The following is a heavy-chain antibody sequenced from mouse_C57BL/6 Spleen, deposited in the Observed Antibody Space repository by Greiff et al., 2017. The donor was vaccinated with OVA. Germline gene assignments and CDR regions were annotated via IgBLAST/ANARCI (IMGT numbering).Heavy chain of an antibody. J-gene: IGHJ2*01. D-gene: IGHD1-1*01. CDR3: ARNRFITTVVAPFDY. V-gene: IGHV8-12*01. CDR1: GFSLSTSGMG. CDR2: IYWDDDK. Sequence: QVTLKESGPGILQSSQTLSLTCSFSGFSLSTSGMGVSWIRQPSGKGLEWLAHIYWDDDKRYNPSLKSRLTISKDTSRSQVFRKITSVDTADTATYYWARNRFITTVVAPFDYGGQGTTLTVSS.